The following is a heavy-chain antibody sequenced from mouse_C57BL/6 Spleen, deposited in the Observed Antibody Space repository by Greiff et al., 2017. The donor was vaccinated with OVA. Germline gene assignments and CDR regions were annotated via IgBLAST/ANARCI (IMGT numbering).Heavy chain of an antibody. CDR3: ARDNYDGYYVAWFAY. V-gene: IGHV1-64*01. J-gene: IGHJ3*01. Sequence: QVQLQQPGAELVKPGASVKLSCKASGYTFTSYWMHWVKQRPGQGLEWIGMIHPNSGSTNYNEKFKSKATLTVDKSSSTAYMQLSSLTSEDSAVYYCARDNYDGYYVAWFAYWGQGTLVTVSA. D-gene: IGHD2-3*01. CDR2: IHPNSGST. CDR1: GYTFTSYW.